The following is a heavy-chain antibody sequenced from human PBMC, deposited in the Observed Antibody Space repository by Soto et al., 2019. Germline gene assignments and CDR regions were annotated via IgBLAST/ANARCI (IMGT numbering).Heavy chain of an antibody. Sequence: EVQLLESGGGLVQPGGSLRLSCAASRFTFSNYAMNWVRQAPGKGLAWVSAISDSSGRTYYADSVKGRFTVSRDNSKNTLYRQMNSLRAEDTAVYYCAKAQYCSGGSCYGWGDAFDIWGQGTMVTVSS. CDR1: RFTFSNYA. J-gene: IGHJ3*02. CDR3: AKAQYCSGGSCYGWGDAFDI. CDR2: ISDSSGRT. D-gene: IGHD2-15*01. V-gene: IGHV3-23*01.